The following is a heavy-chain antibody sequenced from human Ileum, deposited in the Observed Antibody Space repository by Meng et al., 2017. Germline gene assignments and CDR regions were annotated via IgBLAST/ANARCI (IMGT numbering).Heavy chain of an antibody. CDR1: GGSISSSSHC. D-gene: IGHD7-27*01. V-gene: IGHV4-39*01. CDR2: ICYSGNT. CDR3: ARRTGEVDLLDY. Sequence: QLQLQESGPGLVKPSGTLSLMCTVSGGSISSSSHCCDWIRQPPGKGLAWIGSICYSGNTYYNPSLKSRVSMSVDTSKKQISLKLNSVTAADTAVYYCARRTGEVDLLDYWGQGTLVTVSS. J-gene: IGHJ4*02.